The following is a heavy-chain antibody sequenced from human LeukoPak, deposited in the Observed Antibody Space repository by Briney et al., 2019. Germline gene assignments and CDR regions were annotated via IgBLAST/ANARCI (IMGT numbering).Heavy chain of an antibody. V-gene: IGHV5-51*01. Sequence: GESLKISCKGSGYSFTSYWIGWVRQMPGKGLEWMGVIYPGDSDTRYSPSFQGQVTISADKSISTAYLQWSSLNASDTAMYYCARPPLGSSWYEGTYYFDYWGQGTLVTVSS. D-gene: IGHD6-13*01. CDR2: IYPGDSDT. CDR3: ARPPLGSSWYEGTYYFDY. CDR1: GYSFTSYW. J-gene: IGHJ4*02.